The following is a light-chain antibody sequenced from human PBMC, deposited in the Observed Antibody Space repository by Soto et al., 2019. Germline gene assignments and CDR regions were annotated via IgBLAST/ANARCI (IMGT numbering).Light chain of an antibody. Sequence: EIVLTQSPGTLSLSPGERATLSCRASQSVTSSYLAWYQQKPGQAPRLLIYGASSRATGIPDRFSGSGSETDFTVTISRLEPDDFAVYYCQQYGSSPWTFGQGTKVEIK. J-gene: IGKJ1*01. CDR1: QSVTSSY. CDR3: QQYGSSPWT. CDR2: GAS. V-gene: IGKV3-20*01.